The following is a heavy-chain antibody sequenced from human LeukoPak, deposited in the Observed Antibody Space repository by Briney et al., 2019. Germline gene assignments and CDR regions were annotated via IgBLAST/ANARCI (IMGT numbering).Heavy chain of an antibody. CDR2: ITDSGDTP. D-gene: IGHD5-24*01. CDR1: GFTFSNYG. Sequence: QPGGSLRLSCAASGFTFSNYGMNWVRQAPGKGLEWVSAITDSGDTPFYADSVKGRFTISRDNSKNSLYLQMNSLRAEDTAVYYCAKHLVDGYSYFDYWGQGTLVTVSS. CDR3: AKHLVDGYSYFDY. J-gene: IGHJ4*02. V-gene: IGHV3-23*01.